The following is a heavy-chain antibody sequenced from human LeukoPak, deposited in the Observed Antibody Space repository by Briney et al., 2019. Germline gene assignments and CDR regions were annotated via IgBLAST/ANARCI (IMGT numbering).Heavy chain of an antibody. Sequence: GASVKVSCKASGYTFTGYYMHWVRQAPGQGLEWMGWINPNSGGTNYAQKFQGRVTMTGDTSISTAYMELSRLRSDDTAVYYCARDSSVVGATGDYWGQGTLVTVSS. J-gene: IGHJ4*02. V-gene: IGHV1-2*02. D-gene: IGHD1-26*01. CDR2: INPNSGGT. CDR3: ARDSSVVGATGDY. CDR1: GYTFTGYY.